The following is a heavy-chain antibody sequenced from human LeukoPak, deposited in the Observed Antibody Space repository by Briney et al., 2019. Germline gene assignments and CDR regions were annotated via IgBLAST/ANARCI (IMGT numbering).Heavy chain of an antibody. CDR3: ARRTVVPAAMFYYYYYMDV. CDR2: INPSGGST. D-gene: IGHD2-2*01. J-gene: IGHJ6*03. CDR1: GYTFTSYY. V-gene: IGHV1-46*01. Sequence: ASVTVSCKASGYTFTSYYMHWVRQAPGQGLEWMGIINPSGGSTSYAQKFQGRVTMTRDTSTSTVYMELSSLRSEDTAVYYCARRTVVPAAMFYYYYYMDVWGKGTTVTISS.